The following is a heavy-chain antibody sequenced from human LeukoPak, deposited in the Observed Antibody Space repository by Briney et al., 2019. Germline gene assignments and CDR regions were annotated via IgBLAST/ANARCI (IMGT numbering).Heavy chain of an antibody. CDR2: ISYDGSNK. J-gene: IGHJ4*02. V-gene: IGHV3-30*03. CDR3: ASTQGDY. Sequence: GGSLRLSCAASGFTFSSYGMHWVRQAPGKGLEWGAVISYDGSNKYYADSVKGRFTISRDNSKNTLYLQMNSLRAEDTAVYYCASTQGDYWGQGTLVTVSS. CDR1: GFTFSSYG.